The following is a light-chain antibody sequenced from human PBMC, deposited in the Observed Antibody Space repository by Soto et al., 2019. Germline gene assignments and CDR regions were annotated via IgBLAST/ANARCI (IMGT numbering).Light chain of an antibody. J-gene: IGKJ1*01. CDR2: AAS. CDR1: QNIASY. V-gene: IGKV1-39*01. Sequence: DIQMTQSPSSLSASVEDRVTITCRASQNIASYLNWYQQKPGKAPKLLIYAASTLQSGVPSRFSGSGSGTEFTLTISSLQPDDFATYYCQQYNSYPCSFGQGTKVDIK. CDR3: QQYNSYPCS.